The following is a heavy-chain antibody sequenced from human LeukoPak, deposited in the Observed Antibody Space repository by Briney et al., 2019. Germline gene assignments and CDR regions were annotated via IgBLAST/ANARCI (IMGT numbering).Heavy chain of an antibody. V-gene: IGHV3-30*02. Sequence: PGGSLRLPCAASGFTFSSYGMHWVRQAPGKGLEWVAFIRYDGSNKYYADSVKGRFTISRDNSKNTLYLQMNSLRAEDTAVYYCAKEVTTVTTATFDYWGQGTLVTVSS. CDR3: AKEVTTVTTATFDY. D-gene: IGHD4-17*01. CDR1: GFTFSSYG. J-gene: IGHJ4*02. CDR2: IRYDGSNK.